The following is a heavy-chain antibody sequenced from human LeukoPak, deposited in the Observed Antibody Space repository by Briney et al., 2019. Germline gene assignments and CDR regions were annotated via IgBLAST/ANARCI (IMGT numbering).Heavy chain of an antibody. V-gene: IGHV1-3*01. CDR3: ARDNGSGSYEDDAFDI. J-gene: IGHJ3*02. Sequence: ASVKVSCKASGYTFASYAMHWVRQAPGQRLEWMGWINAGNGNTKCSQKFQGRVTITRDTSASTAYMELSSLRSEDTAVYYCARDNGSGSYEDDAFDIWGQGTMVTVSS. CDR2: INAGNGNT. CDR1: GYTFASYA. D-gene: IGHD3-10*01.